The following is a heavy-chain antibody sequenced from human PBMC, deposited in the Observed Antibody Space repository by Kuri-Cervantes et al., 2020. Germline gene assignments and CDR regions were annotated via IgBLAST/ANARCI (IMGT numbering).Heavy chain of an antibody. D-gene: IGHD1-26*01. CDR3: ARPSGSYPLLDAFDI. J-gene: IGHJ3*02. CDR2: ISSSGSTI. Sequence: GESLKISCAASGFTFSDYYMSWIRQAPGKGLEWVSYISSSGSTIYYADSVKGRFTISRDNAKNSLYLQMNSLRAEDTAVYYCARPSGSYPLLDAFDIWGQGTMVTVSS. V-gene: IGHV3-11*01. CDR1: GFTFSDYY.